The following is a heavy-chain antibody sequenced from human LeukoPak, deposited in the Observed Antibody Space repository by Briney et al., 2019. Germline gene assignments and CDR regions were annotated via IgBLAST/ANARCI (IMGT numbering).Heavy chain of an antibody. V-gene: IGHV3-30-3*01. CDR2: ILYDGSIE. CDR1: GCSFSYHA. Sequence: GGSLRLSCTASGCSFSYHAMHWVRQTPGKDLEWVATILYDGSIEYYADSVNGRFIISRDNSRNTLYLQMNSLTVEDTAVFYCARPTSMIRMYGMDVWGQGTTVIVSS. J-gene: IGHJ6*02. CDR3: ARPTSMIRMYGMDV. D-gene: IGHD3-22*01.